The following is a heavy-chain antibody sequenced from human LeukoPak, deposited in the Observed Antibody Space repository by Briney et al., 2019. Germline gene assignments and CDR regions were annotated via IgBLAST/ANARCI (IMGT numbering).Heavy chain of an antibody. V-gene: IGHV1-24*01. CDR3: ATLWFGEFVSDY. Sequence: ASVKVSCKVSGYTLTELSMHWVRQAPGKGLEWMGGFDPEDGVTIYAQKFQGRVTMTEDTSTDTAYMELSSLRSEDTAVYYCATLWFGEFVSDYWGQGTLVTVSS. CDR2: FDPEDGVT. CDR1: GYTLTELS. J-gene: IGHJ4*02. D-gene: IGHD3-10*01.